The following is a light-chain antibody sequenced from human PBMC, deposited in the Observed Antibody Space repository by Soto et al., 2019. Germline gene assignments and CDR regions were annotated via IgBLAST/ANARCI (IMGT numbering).Light chain of an antibody. J-gene: IGKJ1*01. CDR3: QHYNSYSEA. CDR2: KAS. Sequence: DVHMTQSPSSLSASIGDRVTIPCRASQTISSWLAWYQQKTGKAPKLLIYKASTLKSGVPSRFSGSGYGTEFNLTISSLQTDDFATYYCQHYNSYSEAFGQGTKVDIK. CDR1: QTISSW. V-gene: IGKV1-5*03.